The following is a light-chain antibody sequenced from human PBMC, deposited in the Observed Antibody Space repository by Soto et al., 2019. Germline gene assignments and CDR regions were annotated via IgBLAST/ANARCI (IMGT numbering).Light chain of an antibody. Sequence: EIVLTQSPATLSLSPVERATLSCMASQSVSSNLSWYQQKPGQAPRLLIYGASTRATGSPARFSGSGSGTDFTLSISRLEPEDAALYYCQQYSRAPITFGQGTRLEIK. V-gene: IGKV3-20*01. CDR3: QQYSRAPIT. J-gene: IGKJ5*01. CDR2: GAS. CDR1: QSVSSN.